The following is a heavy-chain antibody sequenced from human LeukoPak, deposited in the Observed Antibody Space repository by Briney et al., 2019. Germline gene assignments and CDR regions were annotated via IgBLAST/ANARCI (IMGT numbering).Heavy chain of an antibody. CDR1: GFTFSSYS. CDR3: AKHRAVAASVFDY. D-gene: IGHD6-19*01. J-gene: IGHJ4*02. Sequence: GGSLRLSCAASGFTFSSYSMNWVRQAPGKGLEWVSYISSSSSTIYYADSVKGRFTISRDNSKNTLYLQMNTLRADDTAVFYCAKHRAVAASVFDYWGQGTLVTVSS. CDR2: ISSSSSTI. V-gene: IGHV3-48*01.